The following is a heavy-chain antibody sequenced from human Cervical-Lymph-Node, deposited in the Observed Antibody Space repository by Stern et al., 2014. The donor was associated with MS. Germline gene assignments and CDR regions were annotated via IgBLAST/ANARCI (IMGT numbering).Heavy chain of an antibody. V-gene: IGHV3-11*01. J-gene: IGHJ4*02. D-gene: IGHD2-21*02. CDR3: VRASDPLFEY. CDR1: GFTFSDYH. Sequence: VQLVESGGGSVKPGGSLRLSCAVSGFTFSDYHMHWIRQAPGKGLELISSISTTGKTIYYADSVKGRFTISRDNAKNSLYLQMNSLRVEDTAVYYCVRASDPLFEYWGQGTLVTVSS. CDR2: ISTTGKTI.